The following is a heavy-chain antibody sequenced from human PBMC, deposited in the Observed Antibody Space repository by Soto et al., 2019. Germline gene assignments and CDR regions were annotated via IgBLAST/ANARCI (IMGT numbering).Heavy chain of an antibody. CDR3: ARGVSAGVDY. CDR1: GYSFTSLD. D-gene: IGHD1-26*01. Sequence: QVQLVQSGAEVREPGASVKVSCKASGYSFTSLDINWVRQTAGQGLEWMGWMQPSTGRTGYAQKFKGRVTMTRDTSINTAYMELTTLTSDDTDFYYCARGVSAGVDYWGQGTLVTVSS. V-gene: IGHV1-8*01. J-gene: IGHJ4*02. CDR2: MQPSTGRT.